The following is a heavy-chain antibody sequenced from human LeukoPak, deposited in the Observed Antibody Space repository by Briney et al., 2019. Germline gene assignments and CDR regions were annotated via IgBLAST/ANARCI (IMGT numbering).Heavy chain of an antibody. CDR1: GGSISSGGYY. V-gene: IGHV4-31*03. Sequence: TLSLTCTVSGGSISSGGYYWSWLRQHPGKGVVLIGYIYYSGSTYYNPSLKSRVTISVDTSKNQFSLKLSSVTAADTAVYYCARASRPDNWNYQSLVDPWGQGTLVTVSS. J-gene: IGHJ5*02. D-gene: IGHD1-7*01. CDR3: ARASRPDNWNYQSLVDP. CDR2: IYYSGST.